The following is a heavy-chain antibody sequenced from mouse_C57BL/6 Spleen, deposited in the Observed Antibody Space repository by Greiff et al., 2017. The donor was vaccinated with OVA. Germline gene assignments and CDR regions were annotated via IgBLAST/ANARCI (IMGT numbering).Heavy chain of an antibody. Sequence: VQLQQSGPELVKPGASVKISCKASGYAFSSSWMNWVKQRPGKGLEWIGRIYPGDGDTNYNGKFKGKATLTADKSSSTAYMQLSSLTSEDSAVYFCARSTTVVPFDVWGTGTTVTVSS. CDR2: IYPGDGDT. J-gene: IGHJ1*03. D-gene: IGHD1-1*01. V-gene: IGHV1-82*01. CDR3: ARSTTVVPFDV. CDR1: GYAFSSSW.